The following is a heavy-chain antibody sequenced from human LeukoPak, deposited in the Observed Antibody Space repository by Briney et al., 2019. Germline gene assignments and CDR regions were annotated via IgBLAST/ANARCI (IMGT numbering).Heavy chain of an antibody. D-gene: IGHD1-14*01. Sequence: PGGSLRLSCAASGFTFSSYAMYWVRQAPGKGLEWVAVIPYDGSDKFYADSVKGRFTISRDSSKNTLSLQMNDLRVEDTAVYYCARERPDSRNLDSWGRGALVTVSS. V-gene: IGHV3-30*14. J-gene: IGHJ4*02. CDR3: ARERPDSRNLDS. CDR1: GFTFSSYA. CDR2: IPYDGSDK.